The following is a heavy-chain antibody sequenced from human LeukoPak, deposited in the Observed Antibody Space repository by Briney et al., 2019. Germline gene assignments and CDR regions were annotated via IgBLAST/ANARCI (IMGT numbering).Heavy chain of an antibody. CDR1: GFTFSSYG. D-gene: IGHD5-18*01. Sequence: GGSLRLSCAASGFTFSSYGMHWVRQAPGKGLEWVAVISYDGSNKYYADSVKGRFTISRDNAKNSLYLQMNSLRVEDTAIYYCARDAGYGYDRFDYWGQGTQVTVSS. CDR2: ISYDGSNK. CDR3: ARDAGYGYDRFDY. V-gene: IGHV3-30*03. J-gene: IGHJ4*02.